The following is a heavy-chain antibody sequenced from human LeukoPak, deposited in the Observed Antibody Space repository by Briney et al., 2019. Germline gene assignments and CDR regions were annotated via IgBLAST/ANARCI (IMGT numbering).Heavy chain of an antibody. CDR1: GFTFSSKW. D-gene: IGHD6-13*01. CDR2: INIDGSST. J-gene: IGHJ4*02. CDR3: AREGSNWEFDH. Sequence: GGSLRLSCAASGFTFSSKWMHWVRQAPGKGLVWVSHINIDGSSTRYADSVKGRFTISRDNAKNTLYLQTNSLRAEDTAVYYCAREGSNWEFDHWGQGTLVTVSS. V-gene: IGHV3-74*01.